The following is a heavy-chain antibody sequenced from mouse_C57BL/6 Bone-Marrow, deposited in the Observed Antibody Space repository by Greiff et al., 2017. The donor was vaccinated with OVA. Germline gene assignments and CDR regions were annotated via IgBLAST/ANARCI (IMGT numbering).Heavy chain of an antibody. Sequence: EVKLQESGPVLVKPGASVKMSCKASGYTFTDYYMNWVKQSHGKSLEWIGVINPYNGGTSYNQKFKGKATLTVDKSSSTAYMELNSLTSEDSAVYYCARGGISNYEFAYWGQGTLVTVSA. CDR2: INPYNGGT. J-gene: IGHJ3*01. V-gene: IGHV1-19*01. CDR1: GYTFTDYY. D-gene: IGHD2-5*01. CDR3: ARGGISNYEFAY.